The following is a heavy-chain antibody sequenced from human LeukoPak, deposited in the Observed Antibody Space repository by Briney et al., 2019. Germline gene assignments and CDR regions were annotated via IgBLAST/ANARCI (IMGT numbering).Heavy chain of an antibody. CDR1: GYTFTGYY. D-gene: IGHD3-22*01. J-gene: IGHJ3*02. CDR2: INPNSGGT. V-gene: IGHV1-2*02. Sequence: GASVKVSCKASGYTFTGYYMHWVRQAPGQGLEWMGWINPNSGGTNYAQKFQGRVTMTRDTSISTAYMELSSLRSDDTALYYCARGDSSGSLKRNDAFDIWGQGTMVTVSS. CDR3: ARGDSSGSLKRNDAFDI.